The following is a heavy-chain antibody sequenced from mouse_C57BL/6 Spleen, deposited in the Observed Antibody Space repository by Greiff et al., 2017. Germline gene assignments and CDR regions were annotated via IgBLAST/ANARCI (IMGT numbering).Heavy chain of an antibody. CDR3: ARRGNGKGDY. D-gene: IGHD1-1*01. J-gene: IGHJ2*01. Sequence: VQVVESGAELVRPGPSVKVSCKASGYAFTNYLIEWVKQRPGQGLEWIGVINPGSGGTNYNEKFKGKATLTADTSSSTAYMQLSSLTSEDSAVYCCARRGNGKGDYWGQGTTLTVSS. CDR1: GYAFTNYL. CDR2: INPGSGGT. V-gene: IGHV1-54*01.